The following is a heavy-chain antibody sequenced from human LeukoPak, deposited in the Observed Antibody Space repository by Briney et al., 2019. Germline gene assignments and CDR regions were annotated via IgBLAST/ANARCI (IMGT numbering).Heavy chain of an antibody. Sequence: GGSLRLSCAASGFTFSSYGMHWVRQAPGKGLEWVAFIRYDGSNKYYADFVKGRFTISRDNSKNTLYLQMNSLRAEDTAVYYCAKEVSGSSGSFFDYWGQGTLVTVSS. CDR3: AKEVSGSSGSFFDY. CDR2: IRYDGSNK. D-gene: IGHD6-19*01. V-gene: IGHV3-30*02. CDR1: GFTFSSYG. J-gene: IGHJ4*02.